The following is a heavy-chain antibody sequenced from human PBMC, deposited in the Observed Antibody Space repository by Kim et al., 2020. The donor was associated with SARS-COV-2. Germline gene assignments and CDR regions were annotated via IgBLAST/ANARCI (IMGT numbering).Heavy chain of an antibody. CDR3: AKDLDDYGDHGGGMDV. D-gene: IGHD4-17*01. CDR2: ISWNSGSI. CDR1: GFTFGDYA. J-gene: IGHJ6*02. Sequence: GGSLRLSCAASGFTFGDYAMHWVRQAPGKGLEWVSGISWNSGSIGYADSVKGRFTISRDNAKNSLYLQMNSLRAEDTALYYCAKDLDDYGDHGGGMDVWGQGTTVTVSS. V-gene: IGHV3-9*01.